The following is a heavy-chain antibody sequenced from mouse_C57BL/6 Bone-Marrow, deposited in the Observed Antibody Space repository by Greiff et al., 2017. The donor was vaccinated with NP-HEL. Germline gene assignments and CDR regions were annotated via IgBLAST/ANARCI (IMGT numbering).Heavy chain of an antibody. CDR2: INPNNGGT. CDR1: GYTFTDYY. J-gene: IGHJ4*01. V-gene: IGHV1-26*01. D-gene: IGHD2-4*01. Sequence: EVQLQQSGPELVKPGASVKISCKASGYTFTDYYMNWVKQSHGKSLEWIGDINPNNGGTSYNQKFKGKATLTVDKSSSTAYMELRSLTSEDSAVYYWAKGEITTLYYYAMDYWGQGTSVTVSS. CDR3: AKGEITTLYYYAMDY.